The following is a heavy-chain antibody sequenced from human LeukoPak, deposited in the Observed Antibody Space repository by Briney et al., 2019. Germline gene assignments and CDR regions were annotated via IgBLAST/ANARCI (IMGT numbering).Heavy chain of an antibody. D-gene: IGHD5-18*01. Sequence: PSETLSLTCTVSGYSISSGYYWGWIRQPPGKGLEWIGSIYHSGSTYYNPSLKSRVTISVDTSKNQFSLKMGSVTASDTAVYYCARDRGRGYSYGYYFDYWGQGTLVTVSS. V-gene: IGHV4-38-2*02. CDR1: GYSISSGYY. J-gene: IGHJ4*02. CDR3: ARDRGRGYSYGYYFDY. CDR2: IYHSGST.